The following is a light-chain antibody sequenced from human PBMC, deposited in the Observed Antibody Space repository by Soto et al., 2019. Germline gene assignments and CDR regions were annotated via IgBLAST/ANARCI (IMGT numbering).Light chain of an antibody. J-gene: IGLJ1*01. CDR2: SNT. CDR1: TSNIGTNT. Sequence: QSVLTQSPSASGTPGQRVSISCSGSTSNIGTNTVSWYQHVPGTAPKLLIYSNTQRPLGVPVRFSGSKSGTSASLAISGLQSDDEADYYCAVWDDSLYVFGNGTKVTVL. CDR3: AVWDDSLYV. V-gene: IGLV1-44*01.